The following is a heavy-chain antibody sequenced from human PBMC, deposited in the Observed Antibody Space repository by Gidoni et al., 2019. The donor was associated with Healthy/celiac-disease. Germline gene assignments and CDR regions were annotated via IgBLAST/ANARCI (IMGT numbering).Heavy chain of an antibody. V-gene: IGHV3-21*01. CDR2: ISSSSSDI. CDR1: GFAFSSDS. Sequence: EVQLVESGGGLVKPGGSLRLSGAASGFAFSSDSMNGVGESPGKGLEWVSSISSSSSDIYYADSVKGRFTISRDNAKNSLYLQMNSLRAEDTAVYYCARGRPGDYWGQGTLVTVSS. J-gene: IGHJ4*02. CDR3: ARGRPGDY. D-gene: IGHD6-25*01.